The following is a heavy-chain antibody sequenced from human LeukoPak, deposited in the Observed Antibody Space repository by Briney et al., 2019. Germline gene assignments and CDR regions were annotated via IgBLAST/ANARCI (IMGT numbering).Heavy chain of an antibody. J-gene: IGHJ4*02. CDR1: GFTSRSHD. V-gene: IGHV3-23*01. CDR2: ITSGSGRT. Sequence: GGSLRLSCAVSGFTSRSHDMSWVRQAPGKGLEWVSLITSGSGRTYYADSVRGRFAISRDNSKNTLYLQMNSLRAEDTAVYYCVKDRGFSGGFDYWGQGALVTVSS. D-gene: IGHD5-12*01. CDR3: VKDRGFSGGFDY.